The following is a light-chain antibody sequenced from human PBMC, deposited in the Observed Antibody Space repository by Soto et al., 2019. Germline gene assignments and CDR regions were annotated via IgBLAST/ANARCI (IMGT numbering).Light chain of an antibody. CDR3: SSYTDRKNLV. J-gene: IGLJ1*01. V-gene: IGLV2-8*01. CDR1: SSDIGGYNS. Sequence: QSALTQSPSASGSPGQSVTISCTGTSSDIGGYNSVSWYQQHPGKAPKVMIYDVTKRPSGVPDRFSGSKSGNTASLTVSAHQAEDEADYYCSSYTDRKNLVFGTGTKVTVL. CDR2: DVT.